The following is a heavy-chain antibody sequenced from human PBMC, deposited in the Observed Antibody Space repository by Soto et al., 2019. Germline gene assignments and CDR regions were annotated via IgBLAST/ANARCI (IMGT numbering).Heavy chain of an antibody. Sequence: SETLSITCTGSGGSISGGGYYWSWIRQHPGKGLEWIGYIYYSGSTYYNPSLKSRVTISVDTSKNQFSLKLSSVTAADTAVYYCARSQTTVTSYDYWGQGTLVTVSS. CDR3: ARSQTTVTSYDY. J-gene: IGHJ4*02. V-gene: IGHV4-31*03. CDR2: IYYSGST. CDR1: GGSISGGGYY. D-gene: IGHD4-17*01.